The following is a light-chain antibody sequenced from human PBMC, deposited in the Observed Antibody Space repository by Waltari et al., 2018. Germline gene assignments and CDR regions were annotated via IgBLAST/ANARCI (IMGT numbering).Light chain of an antibody. CDR1: SSDVGGYNY. V-gene: IGLV2-14*03. CDR3: SSYTSSSTLWV. Sequence: QSALTQPASVSGSPGQSITISCTGTSSDVGGYNYVSWYQQPPGKAPKLMISDVSNRPSGVSNRFSGSKSGNTASLTISGLQAEDGADYYCSSYTSSSTLWVFGGGTKLTVL. J-gene: IGLJ3*02. CDR2: DVS.